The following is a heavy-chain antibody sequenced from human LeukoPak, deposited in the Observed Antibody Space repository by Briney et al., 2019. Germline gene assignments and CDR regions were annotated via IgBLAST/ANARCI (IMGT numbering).Heavy chain of an antibody. V-gene: IGHV4-34*01. D-gene: IGHD5-24*01. J-gene: IGHJ5*02. CDR2: INHSGST. CDR3: ARGMGDGYNLYHNWFDP. Sequence: SETLSLTCAVYGGSFSGYSWRWTRHPPGKGLEWIGEINHSGSTNYKPSLKSRVTMSVDTSKNQFSLKLSSVTAADTAVYYCARGMGDGYNLYHNWFDPWGQGTLVTVSS. CDR1: GGSFSGYS.